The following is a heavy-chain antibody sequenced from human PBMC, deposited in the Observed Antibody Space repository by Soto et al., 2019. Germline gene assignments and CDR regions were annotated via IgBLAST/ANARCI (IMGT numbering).Heavy chain of an antibody. CDR2: VYPRDSDT. V-gene: IGHV5-51*01. Sequence: GESLKISCKASGYIFIDYWIGWVRQVPGKGLEWMGIVYPRDSDTRYSPPFQGQVTISADRSTGTAFLQWRSLKASDTALYYCARPPLPGYSIHFNSWGQGTLVTVSS. CDR3: ARPPLPGYSIHFNS. J-gene: IGHJ4*02. D-gene: IGHD2-15*01. CDR1: GYIFIDYW.